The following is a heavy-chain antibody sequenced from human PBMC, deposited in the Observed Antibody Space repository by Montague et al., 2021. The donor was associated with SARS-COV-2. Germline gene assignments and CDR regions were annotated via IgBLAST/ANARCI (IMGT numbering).Heavy chain of an antibody. CDR3: ARDREYCSIASCYDIHYGMDG. Sequence: SLRLSCAASGFTFTHYEMNWVRQAPGKGLEWVSYISSSGSIIYYADSVKGRFTISRDVAKNSLYLQMSSLRAEDTAVYYCARDREYCSIASCYDIHYGMDGWGPGSTVTVSS. CDR2: ISSSGSII. J-gene: IGHJ6*02. D-gene: IGHD2-2*01. CDR1: GFTFTHYE. V-gene: IGHV3-48*03.